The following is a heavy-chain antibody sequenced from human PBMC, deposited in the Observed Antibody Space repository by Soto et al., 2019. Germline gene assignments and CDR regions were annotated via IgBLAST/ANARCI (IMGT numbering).Heavy chain of an antibody. CDR1: GGTFSSYA. D-gene: IGHD3-22*01. CDR3: AREGVLDYDSSGYYHPGAFDL. J-gene: IGHJ3*01. CDR2: IIPIFGTA. Sequence: SVKVSCKASGGTFSSYAISWVRQAPGQGLEWMGGIIPIFGTANYAQKFQGRVTITADESTSTAYMELSSLRSEDTAVYYCAREGVLDYDSSGYYHPGAFDLWGQGTMVTVSS. V-gene: IGHV1-69*13.